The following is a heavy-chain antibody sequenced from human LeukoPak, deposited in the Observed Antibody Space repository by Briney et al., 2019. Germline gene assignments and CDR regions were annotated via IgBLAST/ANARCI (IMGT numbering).Heavy chain of an antibody. CDR3: AKPSSGYGSFDS. Sequence: GGSLRLSCPASGFTFRSYAMSWVRQAPGKRLEWVSAISSSSTNTYYADSVKGRSTISRDNSKNTLYLQMNSLKAEDTAVYYCAKPSSGYGSFDSWGQGTLVTVSS. J-gene: IGHJ4*02. D-gene: IGHD6-19*01. CDR1: GFTFRSYA. V-gene: IGHV3-23*01. CDR2: ISSSSTNT.